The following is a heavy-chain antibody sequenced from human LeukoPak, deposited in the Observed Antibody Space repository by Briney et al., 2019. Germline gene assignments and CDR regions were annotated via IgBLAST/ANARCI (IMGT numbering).Heavy chain of an antibody. J-gene: IGHJ4*02. D-gene: IGHD6-13*01. CDR1: GGSINSNNSY. CDR2: IYHSGST. V-gene: IGHV4-31*03. Sequence: SETLSLTCTVSGGSINSNNSYWTWVRQHPGKGLEWLGYIYHSGSTYYNPSLKSRFTMSIATSKNQFSLKVNTVTAADTAVYYCARGTYSTTWLGVVYFDCWGQGALV. CDR3: ARGTYSTTWLGVVYFDC.